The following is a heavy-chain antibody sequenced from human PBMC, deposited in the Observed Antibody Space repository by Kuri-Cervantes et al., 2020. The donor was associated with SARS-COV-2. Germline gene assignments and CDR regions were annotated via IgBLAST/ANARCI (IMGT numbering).Heavy chain of an antibody. CDR3: AKDGVAVAGIDGAFDI. CDR1: GFTFSSYA. CDR2: ISWNSGSI. Sequence: SLKISCAASGFTFSSYAMHWVRQAPGKGLEWVSGISWNSGSIGYADSVKGRFTISRGNAKNSLYLQMNSLRAEDTALYYCAKDGVAVAGIDGAFDIWGQGTMVTVSS. V-gene: IGHV3-9*01. D-gene: IGHD6-19*01. J-gene: IGHJ3*02.